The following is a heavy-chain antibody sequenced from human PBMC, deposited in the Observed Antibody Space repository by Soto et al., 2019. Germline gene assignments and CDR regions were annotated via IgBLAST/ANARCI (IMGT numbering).Heavy chain of an antibody. D-gene: IGHD6-6*01. CDR3: ARCSSSSLTGPIEDYYYYMDV. Sequence: ASVKVSCKASGYTFTSYDINWVRQATGQGLEWMGWMNPNSGNTGYAQKFQGRVTITTDTSTSTAYMELSSLRSEDTAVYYCARCSSSSLTGPIEDYYYYMDVWGKGTTVTVSS. J-gene: IGHJ6*03. V-gene: IGHV1-8*01. CDR1: GYTFTSYD. CDR2: MNPNSGNT.